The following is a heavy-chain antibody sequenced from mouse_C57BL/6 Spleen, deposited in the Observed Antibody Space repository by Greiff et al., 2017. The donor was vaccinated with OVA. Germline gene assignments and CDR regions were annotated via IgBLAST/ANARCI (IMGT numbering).Heavy chain of an antibody. CDR2: IDPNSGGT. D-gene: IGHD1-1*01. CDR3: ASGTTVVDWYFDV. Sequence: QVQLQQPGAELVKPGASVKLSCKASGYTFTSYWMHWVKQRPGRGLEWIGRIDPNSGGTKYNEKFKSKATLTVDKPSSTADMQLSSLTSEDAAVYYCASGTTVVDWYFDVWGTGTTVTVSS. V-gene: IGHV1-72*01. J-gene: IGHJ1*03. CDR1: GYTFTSYW.